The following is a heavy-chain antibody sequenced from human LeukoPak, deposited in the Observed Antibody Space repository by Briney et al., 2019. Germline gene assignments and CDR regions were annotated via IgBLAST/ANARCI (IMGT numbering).Heavy chain of an antibody. CDR1: GGSISSYY. Sequence: SETLSLTCTVSGGSISSYYWSWIRQHPGKGLEWIGYIYYSGSTYYNPSLKSRVTISVDTSKNQFSLKLSSVTAADTAVYYCARTHTDNYYYGMDVWGQGTTVTVSS. D-gene: IGHD5-18*01. CDR2: IYYSGST. V-gene: IGHV4-59*06. CDR3: ARTHTDNYYYGMDV. J-gene: IGHJ6*02.